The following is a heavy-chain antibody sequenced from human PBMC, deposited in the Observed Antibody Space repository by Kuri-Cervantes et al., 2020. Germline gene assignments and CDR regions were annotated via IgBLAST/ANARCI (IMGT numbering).Heavy chain of an antibody. D-gene: IGHD3-10*01. CDR2: ISSSSSTI. J-gene: IGHJ5*02. CDR3: ARAHYYGSESLSWFDP. V-gene: IGHV3-48*04. CDR1: RFTFSSYS. Sequence: GGSLRLSCAASRFTFSSYSMNWVRQAPGKGLEWVSYISSSSSTIYYADSVKGRFTISRDNSKNSLYLQMNSLRTEDTAVYYCARAHYYGSESLSWFDPWGQGTLVTVSS.